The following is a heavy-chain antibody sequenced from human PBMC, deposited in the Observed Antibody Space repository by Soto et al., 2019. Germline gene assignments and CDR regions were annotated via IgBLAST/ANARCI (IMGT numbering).Heavy chain of an antibody. CDR1: GFSLSTSGVG. V-gene: IGHV2-5*02. CDR2: IYWDDDK. CDR3: ALYYSGYDPWVY. Sequence: QITLKESGPTLVKPTQTLTLTCTFSGFSLSTSGVGVGWIRQPPGKALEWLALIYWDDDKRYSPSLKSRLTIXKXXSKNQVVLTMTNMDPVDTATYYCALYYSGYDPWVYWGQGTLVTVSS. J-gene: IGHJ4*02. D-gene: IGHD5-12*01.